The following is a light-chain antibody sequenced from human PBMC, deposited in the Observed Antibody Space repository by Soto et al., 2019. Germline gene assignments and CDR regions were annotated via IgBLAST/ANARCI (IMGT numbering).Light chain of an antibody. CDR3: QQYGRLTLR. J-gene: IGKJ5*01. CDR1: QSVSSSY. V-gene: IGKV3-20*01. CDR2: GAS. Sequence: ENVLTLAPWTLSTLTNHIAKRSFRASQSVSSSYLAWYQQKPGQAPRLLIYGASSRATGIPDRFSGSGSGTDFTLTICRLEPEDFAVYYCQQYGRLTLRFCEGTRLDIK.